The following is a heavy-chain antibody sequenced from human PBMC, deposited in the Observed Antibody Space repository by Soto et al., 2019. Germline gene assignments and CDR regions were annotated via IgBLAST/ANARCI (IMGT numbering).Heavy chain of an antibody. Sequence: SETLSLTCTVSGGSISSSSYYWGWIRQPPGKGLEWIGSIYYSGSTYYNPSLKSRVTISVETSKNKFSLKLSSVTAADTAVYYCARSYYGSGSYYIDATYYGMDVWGQGTTVT. CDR2: IYYSGST. CDR1: GGSISSSSYY. J-gene: IGHJ6*02. V-gene: IGHV4-39*01. D-gene: IGHD3-10*01. CDR3: ARSYYGSGSYYIDATYYGMDV.